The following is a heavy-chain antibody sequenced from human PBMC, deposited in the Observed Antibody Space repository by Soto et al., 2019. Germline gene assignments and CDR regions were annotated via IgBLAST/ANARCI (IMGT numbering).Heavy chain of an antibody. CDR2: ISYDGSDK. D-gene: IGHD6-13*01. CDR1: GFTFSSYG. V-gene: IGHV3-30*03. J-gene: IGHJ4*02. Sequence: QVQLVESGGGVVQPGRSLRLSCAASGFTFSSYGMHWVRQAPGKGLGWVALISYDGSDKYYADSVKGRFTISRDNYKNTLYLQMNSLRVEDTAVYYCGAGQYFSDYWGQGTLVTVSS. CDR3: GAGQYFSDY.